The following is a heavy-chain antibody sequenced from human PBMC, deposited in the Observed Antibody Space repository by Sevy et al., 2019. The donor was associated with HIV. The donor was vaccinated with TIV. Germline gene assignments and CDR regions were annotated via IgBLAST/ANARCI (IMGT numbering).Heavy chain of an antibody. Sequence: GGSLRLSCAASGFTFSSYAIHWVRQAPGKGLEWVAVIWYDGTNDYYADSVKGRFTIARDNSKNTKYLQMNSLRAEDTAVYYCAREGLLEWLFSFDYWGQGTLVTVSS. V-gene: IGHV3-33*01. CDR1: GFTFSSYA. J-gene: IGHJ4*02. D-gene: IGHD3-3*01. CDR3: AREGLLEWLFSFDY. CDR2: IWYDGTND.